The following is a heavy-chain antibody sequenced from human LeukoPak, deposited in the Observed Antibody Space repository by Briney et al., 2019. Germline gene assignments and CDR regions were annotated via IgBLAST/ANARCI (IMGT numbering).Heavy chain of an antibody. D-gene: IGHD3-10*01. CDR1: GGTFSSYA. CDR2: IIPIFGTA. CDR3: ARDSHYYGSGSYYRPYYYGMDV. J-gene: IGHJ6*02. V-gene: IGHV1-69*05. Sequence: ASVKVSCKASGGTFSSYAISWVRQAPGQGLEWMGGIIPIFGTANYAQKFQGRVTITTDESTSTAYMELSSLRSEDTAVYYCARDSHYYGSGSYYRPYYYGMDVWGQGTTVTVSS.